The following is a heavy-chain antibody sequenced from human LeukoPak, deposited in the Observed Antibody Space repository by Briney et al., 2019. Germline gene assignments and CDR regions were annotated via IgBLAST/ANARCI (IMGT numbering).Heavy chain of an antibody. CDR3: AGVGATGAFDY. J-gene: IGHJ4*02. V-gene: IGHV3-30*02. D-gene: IGHD1-26*01. CDR1: GFIFSSYG. Sequence: GGSLRLSCAASGFIFSSYGTHWVRQAPGKGLEWVAFIRYDGNNKYYADSVEGRFTISRDNSKNALYLQMNSLRAEDTAVYYCAGVGATGAFDYWGQGTLVTVSS. CDR2: IRYDGNNK.